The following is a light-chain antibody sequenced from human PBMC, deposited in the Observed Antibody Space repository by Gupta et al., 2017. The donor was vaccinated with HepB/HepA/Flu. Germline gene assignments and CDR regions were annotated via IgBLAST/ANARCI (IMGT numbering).Light chain of an antibody. CDR1: QSGLYSSTNKNY. CDR3: QRWDSIPYT. Sequence: DILMTQSPYSLAVSLVARATINCKSSQSGLYSSTNKNYLAWYQQKPGQPPKLLIYWASTRESGVPDRFSGRGSGTDLTLTISIRQAEDVAVYYCQRWDSIPYTFGQGTRLEIK. J-gene: IGKJ2*01. V-gene: IGKV4-1*01. CDR2: WAS.